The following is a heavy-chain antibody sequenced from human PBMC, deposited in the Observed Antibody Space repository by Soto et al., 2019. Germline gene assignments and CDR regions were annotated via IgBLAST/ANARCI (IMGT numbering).Heavy chain of an antibody. J-gene: IGHJ4*02. V-gene: IGHV4-34*01. CDR3: ARGRWLRSSVDY. CDR2: INHSGST. D-gene: IGHD5-12*01. Sequence: QVQLQQWGAGLLKPSETLSLTCAVYGGSFSGYYWSWIRQPPGKGLEWIGEINHSGSTNYNPSLKSRVPISVDTSKNQFSLTLSSVPAADTAVYYCARGRWLRSSVDYWGPGTLVTVSS. CDR1: GGSFSGYY.